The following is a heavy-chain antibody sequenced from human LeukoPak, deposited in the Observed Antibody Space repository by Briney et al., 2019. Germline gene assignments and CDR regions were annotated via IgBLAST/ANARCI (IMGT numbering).Heavy chain of an antibody. CDR2: IVVGSGNT. CDR3: AADDLAHGY. J-gene: IGHJ4*02. V-gene: IGHV1-58*02. CDR1: GFTFSNSA. Sequence: TAVKVSCKASGFTFSNSAIQWVRQARGQRLEWIGWIVVGSGNTNYAQKFQERVTSTRDMSTSTAYLELSSLRSEDTAVYYCAADDLAHGYWGQGTLVTVSS.